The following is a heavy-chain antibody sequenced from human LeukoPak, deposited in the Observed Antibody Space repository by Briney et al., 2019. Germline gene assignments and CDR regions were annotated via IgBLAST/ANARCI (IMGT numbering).Heavy chain of an antibody. CDR1: GFTFSSHS. V-gene: IGHV3-21*06. D-gene: IGHD1-26*01. Sequence: GGSLRLSCAASGFTFSSHSMNWVRQAPGKGLEWVSSISSSGRYIYYADSVEGRFTVSRDNAKSSVYLQMDSLKAEDTAVSYCSKDQNSEINCLVYWGQGTLVTVSS. J-gene: IGHJ4*02. CDR2: ISSSGRYI. CDR3: SKDQNSEINCLVY.